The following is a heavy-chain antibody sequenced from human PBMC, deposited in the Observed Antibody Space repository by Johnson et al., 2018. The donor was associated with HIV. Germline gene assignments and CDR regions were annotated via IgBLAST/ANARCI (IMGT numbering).Heavy chain of an antibody. CDR1: GFTVSSNY. CDR2: INVDGLER. CDR3: ARAHLIFPKNAFDI. Sequence: VQLVESGGGLIQPGGSLRLSCAASGFTVSSNYMSWVRQAPGKGLEWVANINVDGLERYYVDSVKGRFTISRDNVNNSVFLLLNSLRVEDTAVYFCARAHLIFPKNAFDIWGQGTMVSVSS. J-gene: IGHJ3*02. D-gene: IGHD2-8*01. V-gene: IGHV3-7*01.